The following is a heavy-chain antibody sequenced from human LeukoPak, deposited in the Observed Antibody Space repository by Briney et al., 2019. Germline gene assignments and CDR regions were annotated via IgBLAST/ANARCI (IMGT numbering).Heavy chain of an antibody. J-gene: IGHJ6*03. V-gene: IGHV1-18*01. CDR1: GYTFTSYG. CDR2: ISAYNGNT. D-gene: IGHD5-18*01. CDR3: ARCHGRGYSYGYLYYYYYMDV. Sequence: ASVKVSCKASGYTFTSYGISWVRRAPGQGLEWMGWISAYNGNTNYAQKLQGRVTMTTDTSTSTAYMELRSLRSDDTAVYYCARCHGRGYSYGYLYYYYYMDVWGKGTTVTVSS.